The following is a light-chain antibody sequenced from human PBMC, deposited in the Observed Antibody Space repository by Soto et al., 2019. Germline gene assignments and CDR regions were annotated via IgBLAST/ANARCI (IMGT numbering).Light chain of an antibody. V-gene: IGKV3-20*01. CDR1: QSVSSSY. CDR2: GGS. Sequence: EIVLTQSPGTLSLSPGERATRSCRASQSVSSSYLGWYQQKPGQAPRLLIYGGSSRATGIPDRFSGSGSGTDFTLTISRLEPEDFAVYYCQQYGSLPRTFGQGTKLEIK. J-gene: IGKJ2*01. CDR3: QQYGSLPRT.